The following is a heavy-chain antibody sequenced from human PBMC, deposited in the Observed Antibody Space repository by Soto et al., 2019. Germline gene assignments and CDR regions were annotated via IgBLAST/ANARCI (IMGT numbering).Heavy chain of an antibody. CDR3: ARAGRYSSSWYEFWFDP. V-gene: IGHV3-13*01. D-gene: IGHD6-13*01. J-gene: IGHJ5*02. CDR1: GFTFSSYD. Sequence: PGGSLRLSCAASGFTFSSYDMHWVRQATGKGLEWVSAIGTAGDTYYPGSVKGRFTISRENAKNSLYLQMNSLRAGDTAVYYCARAGRYSSSWYEFWFDPWGQGTLVTVSS. CDR2: IGTAGDT.